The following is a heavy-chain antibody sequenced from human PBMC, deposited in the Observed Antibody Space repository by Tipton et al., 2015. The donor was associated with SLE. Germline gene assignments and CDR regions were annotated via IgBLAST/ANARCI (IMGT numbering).Heavy chain of an antibody. J-gene: IGHJ3*02. CDR1: GFTFSSYS. CDR3: ARGRPFWSGKGDAFDI. CDR2: ISSSSSYI. D-gene: IGHD3-3*01. V-gene: IGHV3-21*01. Sequence: SLRLSCAASGFTFSSYSMNWVRQAPGKGLEWVSSISSSSSYIYYADSVKGRFTISRDNAKNSLYLQMNSLRAEDTAVYYCARGRPFWSGKGDAFDIWGQGTMVTVSS.